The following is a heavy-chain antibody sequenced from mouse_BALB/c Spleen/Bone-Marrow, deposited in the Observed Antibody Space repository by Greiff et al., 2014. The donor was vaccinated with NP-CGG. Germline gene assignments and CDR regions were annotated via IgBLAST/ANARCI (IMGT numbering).Heavy chain of an antibody. Sequence: VKLQESGGGLVKPGGSLKLSCKASGFTFSDYYMYWVRQTPEKRLEWVATISSGGSCTYYPDSVKGRFTISRDNAKNNLYLQMSSLKSEDTAMYYCARDGDYMYYWFPYWGQGTLVTVSA. CDR3: ARDGDYMYYWFPY. CDR1: GFTFSDYY. CDR2: ISSGGSCT. D-gene: IGHD2-14*01. V-gene: IGHV5-4*02. J-gene: IGHJ3*01.